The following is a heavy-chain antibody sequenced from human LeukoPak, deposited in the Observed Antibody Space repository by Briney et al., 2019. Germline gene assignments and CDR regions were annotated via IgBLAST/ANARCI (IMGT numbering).Heavy chain of an antibody. CDR3: ARGRIVVLTATPFDI. V-gene: IGHV3-30*04. Sequence: PGGSLRLSCAASGFTFSSYALHWVRQAPGKGLEWVAVISYDGSTKYYADSVKGRFTVSRDKSKNTLNLQMNGLRAEDTAIYYCARGRIVVLTATPFDIWGQGTMVTVSS. J-gene: IGHJ3*02. D-gene: IGHD2-21*02. CDR1: GFTFSSYA. CDR2: ISYDGSTK.